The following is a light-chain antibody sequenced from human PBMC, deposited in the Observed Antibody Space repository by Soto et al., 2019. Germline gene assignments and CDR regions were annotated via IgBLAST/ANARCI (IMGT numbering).Light chain of an antibody. V-gene: IGLV2-23*02. CDR2: EVT. CDR3: SSYAGSSTWV. CDR1: ARDVGNYNL. J-gene: IGLJ3*02. Sequence: QSALTQPASVSGSPGQSITISCTGTARDVGNYNLVSWYQHHPGIAPKLIIYEVTKRPSGLSDRFSGSQSGNTASLTISGLQAEDEANYYCSSYAGSSTWVFGGGTKLTVL.